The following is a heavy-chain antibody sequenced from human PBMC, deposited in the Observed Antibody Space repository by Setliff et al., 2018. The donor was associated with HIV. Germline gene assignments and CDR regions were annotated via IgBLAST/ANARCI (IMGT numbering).Heavy chain of an antibody. D-gene: IGHD5-12*01. CDR2: ISAHNGRI. V-gene: IGHV1-18*01. J-gene: IGHJ4*02. CDR1: GYTFSDYG. CDR3: ARDVGRDGYCFDH. Sequence: EASVKVSCKASGYTFSDYGISWVRQAPGQGLEWMGWISAHNGRINYAQKFQGRVTMTTDRSTSTAYMELRSLRSDDTAVYYCARDVGRDGYCFDHWGQGTLVTVSS.